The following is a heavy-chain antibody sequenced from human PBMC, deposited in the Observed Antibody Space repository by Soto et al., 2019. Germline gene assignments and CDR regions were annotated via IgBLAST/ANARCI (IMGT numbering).Heavy chain of an antibody. D-gene: IGHD7-27*01. J-gene: IGHJ4*01. Sequence: PGESLKISCKAPGYSFTSYWIGWVRQMPGKGLECMGIIYPSDSDTRYSASFQGQVTISVDKSISTAYLQWSSLKASDTAMYYCVRATGASTNYFDYWGQGALVTVSS. CDR2: IYPSDSDT. CDR1: GYSFTSYW. V-gene: IGHV5-51*01. CDR3: VRATGASTNYFDY.